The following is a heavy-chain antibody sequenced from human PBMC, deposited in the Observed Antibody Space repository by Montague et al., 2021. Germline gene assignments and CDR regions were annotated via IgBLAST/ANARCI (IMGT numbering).Heavy chain of an antibody. V-gene: IGHV4-59*01. CDR3: AREWGAFDF. CDR2: IYYNGNT. D-gene: IGHD3-16*01. CDR1: GGAISSFY. Sequence: SETLSLTCTVSGGAISSFYWHWIRHSPGKGLEWIGEIYYNGNTKYDPSLKSRVTMSVDTSKNQFSLRLSSVTVADTAVYYCAREWGAFDFWGQGTLVTVSS. J-gene: IGHJ4*02.